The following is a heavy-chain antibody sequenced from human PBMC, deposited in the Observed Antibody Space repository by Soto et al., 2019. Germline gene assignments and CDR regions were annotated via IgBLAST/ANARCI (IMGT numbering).Heavy chain of an antibody. Sequence: SETLSLTCTVSGGSISSYYWSWIRQPPGKGLEWIGYIYYSGSTNYNPSLKSRVTISVDTSKNQFSLKLSSVTAADTAVYYCARLSGSYTWNSDYWGQGTLVTVSS. V-gene: IGHV4-59*08. CDR3: ARLSGSYTWNSDY. J-gene: IGHJ4*02. CDR2: IYYSGST. D-gene: IGHD1-26*01. CDR1: GGSISSYY.